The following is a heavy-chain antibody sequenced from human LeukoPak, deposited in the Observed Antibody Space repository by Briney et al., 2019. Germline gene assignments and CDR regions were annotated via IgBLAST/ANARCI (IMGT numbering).Heavy chain of an antibody. CDR3: ARDLESYYYYYMDV. V-gene: IGHV3-7*01. CDR2: IKQDGSEK. Sequence: PGGSLRLSCTASGFTFSNYWMSWVRQAPGKGLEWVANIKQDGSEKYYVDSVKGRFTISRDNAKNSLYLQMNSLRAEDTAVYYCARDLESYYYYYMDVWGKGTTVTVSS. J-gene: IGHJ6*03. CDR1: GFTFSNYW.